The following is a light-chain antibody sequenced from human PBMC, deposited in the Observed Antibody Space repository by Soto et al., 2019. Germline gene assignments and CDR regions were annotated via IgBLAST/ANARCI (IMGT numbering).Light chain of an antibody. J-gene: IGLJ2*01. CDR1: SSDVGGYNF. Sequence: QSALTQPASVSGSPGQSITISCTGTSSDVGGYNFVSWYQQHPGKAPKFIIYDVRNRPSGVSNRFSGSRSGNTASLTISGLQAEDEADYYCSSYPSSSTVIFGGGTQLTVL. CDR3: SSYPSSSTVI. CDR2: DVR. V-gene: IGLV2-14*03.